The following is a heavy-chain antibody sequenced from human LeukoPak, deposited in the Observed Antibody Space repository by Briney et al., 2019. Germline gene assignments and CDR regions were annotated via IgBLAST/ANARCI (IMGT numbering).Heavy chain of an antibody. CDR1: GGSISSTAYY. V-gene: IGHV4-39*01. Sequence: SETLSLTCTVSGGSISSTAYYWDWIRQPPGKGLEWIGSIYYSETTYYNSSLKGRVTISLNTSKNQFSLRLTSVPAADTAVYYCARQVSDYYYYYIDVWGKGATVTVSS. CDR2: IYYSETT. CDR3: ARQVSDYYYYYIDV. D-gene: IGHD5/OR15-5a*01. J-gene: IGHJ6*03.